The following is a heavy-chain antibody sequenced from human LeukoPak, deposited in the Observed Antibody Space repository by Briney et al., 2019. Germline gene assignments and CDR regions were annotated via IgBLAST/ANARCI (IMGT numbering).Heavy chain of an antibody. Sequence: SVKVSCKASGGTFSSYAISWVRQAAGQGLEWMGRIIPILGIANYAQKFQGRVTTTADKSASTAYMELSSLRSEDTAVYYCARRLGGYYGSGSYYEDWYFDLWGRGTLVTVSS. V-gene: IGHV1-69*04. CDR3: ARRLGGYYGSGSYYEDWYFDL. CDR2: IIPILGIA. J-gene: IGHJ2*01. D-gene: IGHD3-10*01. CDR1: GGTFSSYA.